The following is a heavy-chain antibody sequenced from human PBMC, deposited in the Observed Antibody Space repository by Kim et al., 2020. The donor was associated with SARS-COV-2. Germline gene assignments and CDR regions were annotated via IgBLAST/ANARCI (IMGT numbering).Heavy chain of an antibody. V-gene: IGHV3-23*01. CDR2: ISGSGGST. CDR3: AKEGQQRVILGDAFDI. D-gene: IGHD6-13*01. Sequence: GGSLRLSCAASGFTFSSYAMSWVRQAPGKGLEWVSAISGSGGSTYYADSVKGRFTISRDNSKNTLYLQMNSLRAEDTAVYYCAKEGQQRVILGDAFDIWGQGTMVTVSS. CDR1: GFTFSSYA. J-gene: IGHJ3*02.